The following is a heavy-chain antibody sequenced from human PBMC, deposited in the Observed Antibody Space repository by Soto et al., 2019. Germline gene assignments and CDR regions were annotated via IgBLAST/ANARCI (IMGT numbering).Heavy chain of an antibody. Sequence: GGSLRLSCAASGFTFSSYSMNWVRQAPGKGLEWVSSISSSSSYIYYADSVKGRFTISKDNAKNSLYLQMNSLRAEDTAVYYCASSALFEDIAAAGILGYYYGMDVWGQGTTVTVSS. J-gene: IGHJ6*02. V-gene: IGHV3-21*01. CDR3: ASSALFEDIAAAGILGYYYGMDV. CDR2: ISSSSSYI. CDR1: GFTFSSYS. D-gene: IGHD6-13*01.